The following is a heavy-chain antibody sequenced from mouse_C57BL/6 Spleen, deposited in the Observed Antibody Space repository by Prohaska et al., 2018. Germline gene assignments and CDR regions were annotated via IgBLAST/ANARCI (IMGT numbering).Heavy chain of an antibody. D-gene: IGHD1-1*01. CDR2: INPNNGGT. J-gene: IGHJ2*01. CDR3: ARWEVLNGSYFDY. V-gene: IGHV1-26*01. Sequence: HGKSLEWIGDINPNNGGTSYNQKFKGKATLTVDKSSSTAYMELRSLTSEDSAVYYCARWEVLNGSYFDYWGQGTTLTVSS.